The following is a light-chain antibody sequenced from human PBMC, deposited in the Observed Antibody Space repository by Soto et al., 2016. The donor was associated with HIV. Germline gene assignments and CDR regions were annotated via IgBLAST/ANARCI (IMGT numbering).Light chain of an antibody. Sequence: SYELTQPPSVSVSPGQTASISYSGDKLGDEYACWYQQKPGQSPVLVIYEDRRRPSGIPERFSGSKSGNTATLTISGTQAMDEADYYCQAWDSSTVVFGAGTKLTVL. CDR3: QAWDSSTVV. CDR1: KLGDEY. CDR2: EDR. J-gene: IGLJ2*01. V-gene: IGLV3-1*01.